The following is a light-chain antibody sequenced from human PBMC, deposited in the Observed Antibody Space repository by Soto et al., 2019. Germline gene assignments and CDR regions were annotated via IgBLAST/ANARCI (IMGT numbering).Light chain of an antibody. CDR3: TSYTTNITYA. Sequence: HSVLTHPASGSRSPGQSITIISTKTSSDFGDFNYVFCYQEHPVKAPKLLIYDVSNRHSGGSNRFSGSKSGDTASLTISGLQAEDETDYYCTSYTTNITYAFGTGTKVTVL. CDR1: SSDFGDFNY. CDR2: DVS. V-gene: IGLV2-14*03. J-gene: IGLJ1*01.